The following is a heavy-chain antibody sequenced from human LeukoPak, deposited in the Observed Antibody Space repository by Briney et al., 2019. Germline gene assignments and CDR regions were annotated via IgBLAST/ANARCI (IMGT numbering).Heavy chain of an antibody. CDR3: ARGRYSSSWYVVSYYFYMDV. V-gene: IGHV1-8*01. D-gene: IGHD6-13*01. Sequence: GASVKVSCKASGYTFTSYDINWVRQATGQGLEWMGWMNPNSGNTGYAQKFQGRVTMTRSTSISTAYMELSSLRSEDTAVYYCARGRYSSSWYVVSYYFYMDVWGKGTTVTVSS. CDR1: GYTFTSYD. CDR2: MNPNSGNT. J-gene: IGHJ6*03.